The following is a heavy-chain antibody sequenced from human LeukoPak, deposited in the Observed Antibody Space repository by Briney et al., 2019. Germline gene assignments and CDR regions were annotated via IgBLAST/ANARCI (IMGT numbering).Heavy chain of an antibody. CDR2: ISAYNGNT. D-gene: IGHD6-19*01. CDR3: ARDTIPVADDAFDI. J-gene: IGHJ3*02. CDR1: GYTFTSYG. Sequence: GASVKVSCKASGYTFTSYGISWVRQAPGQGLEWMGWISAYNGNTNYAQKLQGRVTMTTDTSTSTAYMELRSLRSDDTAVYYCARDTIPVADDAFDIWGQGTMVTVSS. V-gene: IGHV1-18*01.